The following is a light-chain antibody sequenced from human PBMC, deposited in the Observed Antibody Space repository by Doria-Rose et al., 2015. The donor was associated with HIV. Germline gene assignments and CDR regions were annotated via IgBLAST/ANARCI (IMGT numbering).Light chain of an antibody. J-gene: IGKJ1*01. CDR2: DGS. Sequence: TQSPGTLSLSPGERATLSCRASQRFSSTYLAWYQQKPGQALSLVIYDGSTRATGIPDRFSASGSGTDFTLTINRLEPEDFALYYCHQYGTSWTFGQGTKVEI. CDR1: QRFSSTY. CDR3: HQYGTSWT. V-gene: IGKV3-20*01.